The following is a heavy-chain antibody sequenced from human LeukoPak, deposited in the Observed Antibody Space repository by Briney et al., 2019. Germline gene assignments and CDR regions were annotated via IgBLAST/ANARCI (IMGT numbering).Heavy chain of an antibody. Sequence: GGPLRLSCAASGFTFSSYWMSWVRQAPGKGPEWVANIKQDGSEKYYVDSVKGRFTISRDNAKNSLYLQMNSLRAEDTAVYYCARRSYYNFFDYWGQGTLVTVSS. CDR2: IKQDGSEK. V-gene: IGHV3-7*03. CDR1: GFTFSSYW. CDR3: ARRSYYNFFDY. D-gene: IGHD3-10*01. J-gene: IGHJ4*02.